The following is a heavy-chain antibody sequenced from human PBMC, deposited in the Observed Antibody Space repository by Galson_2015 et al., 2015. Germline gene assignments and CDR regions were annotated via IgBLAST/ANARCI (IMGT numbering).Heavy chain of an antibody. J-gene: IGHJ3*02. CDR1: GFTFSSYA. CDR2: ISGSGGST. D-gene: IGHD4-17*01. V-gene: IGHV3-23*01. Sequence: SLRLSCAASGFTFSSYAMTWVRQAPGKGLEWVSGISGSGGSTYYADSVKGRFTVSRDNAKNTLYLQMNSLRAEDTAVYYCAKQADGDYLRPDTCDIWGQGTMVTVSS. CDR3: AKQADGDYLRPDTCDI.